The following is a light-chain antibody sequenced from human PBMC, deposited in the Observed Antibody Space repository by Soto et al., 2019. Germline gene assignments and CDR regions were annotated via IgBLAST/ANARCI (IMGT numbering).Light chain of an antibody. CDR3: QQYDVLPLS. Sequence: DIQMTQSPSSLSSSVGDIFTITCQASQDIGNYLNWYQQKPGKAPKLLISDASNLEVGVPLRFSGSGSGTHFTVTINSLQTEDIATYYCQQYDVLPLSFGPGTKVDIK. CDR1: QDIGNY. CDR2: DAS. V-gene: IGKV1-33*01. J-gene: IGKJ3*01.